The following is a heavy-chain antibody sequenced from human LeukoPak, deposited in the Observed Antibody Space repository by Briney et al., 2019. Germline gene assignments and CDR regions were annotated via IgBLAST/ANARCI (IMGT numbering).Heavy chain of an antibody. Sequence: GGSLRLSCAASGFTFSSYWMSWVRHARGKGREGVSSISSSSSYIYYPDSVKGRFTIYRDNAKNSLYLQMTSLRAEDTAVYYCARRGVTVYGIDVWGQGTTVTVSS. CDR2: ISSSSSYI. V-gene: IGHV3-21*01. CDR3: ARRGVTVYGIDV. D-gene: IGHD3-16*02. CDR1: GFTFSSYW. J-gene: IGHJ6*02.